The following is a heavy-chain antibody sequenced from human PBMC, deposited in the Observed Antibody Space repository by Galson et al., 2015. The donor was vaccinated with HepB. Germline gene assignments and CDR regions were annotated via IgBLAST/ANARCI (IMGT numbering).Heavy chain of an antibody. CDR3: ARDGTIAVAAPGAFDI. Sequence: SLRLSCAASGFTFSSYGMHWVRQAPGKGLEWVAVIWYDGSNKYYADSVKGRFTISRDNSKNTLYLQMNSLRAEDTAVYYCARDGTIAVAAPGAFDIWGQGTMVTVSS. D-gene: IGHD6-19*01. CDR1: GFTFSSYG. J-gene: IGHJ3*02. CDR2: IWYDGSNK. V-gene: IGHV3-33*01.